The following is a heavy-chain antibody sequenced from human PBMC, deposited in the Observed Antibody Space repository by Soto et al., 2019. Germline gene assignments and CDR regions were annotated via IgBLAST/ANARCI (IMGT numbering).Heavy chain of an antibody. J-gene: IGHJ4*02. CDR3: ARSDGRY. CDR1: GGSISNYY. Sequence: PSETLSLTCTVSGGSISNYYWTWIRQPPGRGLEWIGYIFFSGSINYNPALKSRVTISVDTAKNQFSLKLSSVTAADTAVYYCARSDGRYWGQGTLVTVSS. V-gene: IGHV4-59*01. CDR2: IFFSGSI.